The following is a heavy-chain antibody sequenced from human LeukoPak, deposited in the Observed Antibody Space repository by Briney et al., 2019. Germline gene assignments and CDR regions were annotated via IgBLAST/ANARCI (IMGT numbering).Heavy chain of an antibody. J-gene: IGHJ4*02. V-gene: IGHV3-48*01. CDR2: ISSGSNTM. CDR3: AREGPTMWTFNFDC. D-gene: IGHD3-10*02. CDR1: GFTFRSYS. Sequence: GGSLRLSCVASGFTFRSYSMNWVRQAPGKGLEWVSYISSGSNTMYYAESVKGRFTISRDNAKNSLYLQMNSLRAEDTAVYYCAREGPTMWTFNFDCWGQGPLVTVSS.